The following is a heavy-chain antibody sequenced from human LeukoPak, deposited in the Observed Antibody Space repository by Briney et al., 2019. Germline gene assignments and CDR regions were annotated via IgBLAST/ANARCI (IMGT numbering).Heavy chain of an antibody. D-gene: IGHD1-26*01. Sequence: GGSLRLSCAASGFTFSSYAMSWVRQAPGKGLEWVSAISGSGGSTYYADSVKGRCTISRDNAKNTLYLQMNSLRAEDTAVYYCAKGGPIVGADRGLDYWGQGTLVTVSS. V-gene: IGHV3-23*01. J-gene: IGHJ4*02. CDR2: ISGSGGST. CDR3: AKGGPIVGADRGLDY. CDR1: GFTFSSYA.